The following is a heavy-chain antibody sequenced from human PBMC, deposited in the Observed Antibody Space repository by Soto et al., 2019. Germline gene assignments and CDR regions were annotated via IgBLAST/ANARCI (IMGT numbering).Heavy chain of an antibody. Sequence: QVQLVQSGAEVKKPGSSVKVSCKASGGTFSSYAITWVRQAPGQGLEWMGGSIPIFGTANYAQKFQGRVTMTADESTSTAYMELSTLRSEDTAEYYCATEGDGNGPYYYGMDVWGQGTTVTVS. V-gene: IGHV1-69*12. CDR3: ATEGDGNGPYYYGMDV. CDR2: SIPIFGTA. CDR1: GGTFSSYA. J-gene: IGHJ6*02. D-gene: IGHD2-8*01.